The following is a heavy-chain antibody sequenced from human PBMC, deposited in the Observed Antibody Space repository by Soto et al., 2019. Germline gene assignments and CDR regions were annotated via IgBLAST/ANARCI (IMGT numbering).Heavy chain of an antibody. Sequence: GASVKVSCKASGYTFTSYAISWVRQAPGQGLEWMGGIIPIFGTANYAQKFQGRVTITADESTSTAYMELSSLRSEDTAVYYCARESRFCIGGNGYFRPLNAFRARGTPVPGSS. CDR1: GYTFTSYA. J-gene: IGHJ1*01. CDR3: ARESRFCIGGNGYFRPLNAF. V-gene: IGHV1-69*13. CDR2: IIPIFGTA. D-gene: IGHD2-15*01.